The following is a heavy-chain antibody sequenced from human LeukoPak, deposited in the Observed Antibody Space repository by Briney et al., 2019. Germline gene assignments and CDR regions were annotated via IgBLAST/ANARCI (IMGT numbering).Heavy chain of an antibody. J-gene: IGHJ3*01. Sequence: SETLSLTCTVSGDSVSSTGYYWGWIRQPPGKGLEWIRTMYYSESTYYNPSLKSRVTMSEDTSRNQFSLRLSSVNAADTAVYYCANAGARYSHSSGLYAFDVWGQGTMVTVSS. CDR3: ANAGARYSHSSGLYAFDV. CDR2: MYYSEST. CDR1: GDSVSSTGYY. D-gene: IGHD3-22*01. V-gene: IGHV4-39*01.